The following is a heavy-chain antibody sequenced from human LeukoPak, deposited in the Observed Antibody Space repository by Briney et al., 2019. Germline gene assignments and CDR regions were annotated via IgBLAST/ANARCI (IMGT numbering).Heavy chain of an antibody. CDR2: ISGDGRNI. Sequence: GGSLRLSLVASGFTFSSYWMHWVRQDPRKGLVWVSRISGDGRNINYADSVRGRFTISRDNAKNTLYLQMNTLRVEDTAVYYCTRDLMDYDVSTGLHHYYMDVWGQGTTVTVSS. CDR3: TRDLMDYDVSTGLHHYYMDV. J-gene: IGHJ6*02. V-gene: IGHV3-74*01. D-gene: IGHD3-9*01. CDR1: GFTFSSYW.